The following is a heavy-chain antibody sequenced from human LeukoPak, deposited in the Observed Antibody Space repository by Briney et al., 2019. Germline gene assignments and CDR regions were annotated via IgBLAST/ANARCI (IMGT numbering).Heavy chain of an antibody. Sequence: ASVKVSCKASGYTFTGYYMHWVRQAPGQGLEWMGWINPNSGGTNYAQKFQGWVTMTRDTSISTAYMELSRLRSDDTAVYYCARGPYSSSSGDYYYYMDVWGKGTTVTVSS. J-gene: IGHJ6*03. CDR2: INPNSGGT. CDR1: GYTFTGYY. D-gene: IGHD6-6*01. V-gene: IGHV1-2*04. CDR3: ARGPYSSSSGDYYYYMDV.